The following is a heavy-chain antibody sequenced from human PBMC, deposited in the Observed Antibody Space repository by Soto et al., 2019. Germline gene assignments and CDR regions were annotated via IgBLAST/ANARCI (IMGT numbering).Heavy chain of an antibody. D-gene: IGHD2-15*01. CDR2: ISSSSSTI. J-gene: IGHJ6*02. V-gene: IGHV3-48*02. CDR3: AREDDCGGGSCYKEYYYYGMDV. Sequence: GGSLRLSCAASGFTFSSYSMNLVRQAPGKGLEWVSYISSSSSTIYYADSVKGRFTISRDNAKNSLYLQMNSLRDEDTAVYYCAREDDCGGGSCYKEYYYYGMDVWGQGTTVNVSS. CDR1: GFTFSSYS.